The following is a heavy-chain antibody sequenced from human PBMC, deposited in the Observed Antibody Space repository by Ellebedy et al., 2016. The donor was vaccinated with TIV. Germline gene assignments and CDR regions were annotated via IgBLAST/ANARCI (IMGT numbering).Heavy chain of an antibody. D-gene: IGHD3-10*01. J-gene: IGHJ4*02. V-gene: IGHV3-48*04. CDR2: ISASGATI. CDR1: GLTLSTSS. Sequence: GESLKISCAASGLTLSTSSMNWVRQSPGKGLEWLSYISASGATIYYADAVKGRFTISRDNARDLLYLQMSSLRAEDTDIYYCAREGWGETVRGYWGQGTQVTVSS. CDR3: AREGWGETVRGY.